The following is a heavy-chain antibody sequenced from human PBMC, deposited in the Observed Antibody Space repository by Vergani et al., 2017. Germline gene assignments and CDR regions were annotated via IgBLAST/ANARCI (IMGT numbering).Heavy chain of an antibody. V-gene: IGHV4-39*01. D-gene: IGHD5-18*01. CDR2: IYYSGST. Sequence: QVQLQESGPGLVKPSETLSLTCTVSGGSISSSSYYWGWIRQPPGKGLEWIGSIYYSGSTYYNPSLKSRVTISVDTSKNQFSLKLSSVTAADTAVYYCARQGGYSYGFNFDYWGQGTLVTVSS. J-gene: IGHJ4*02. CDR3: ARQGGYSYGFNFDY. CDR1: GGSISSSSYY.